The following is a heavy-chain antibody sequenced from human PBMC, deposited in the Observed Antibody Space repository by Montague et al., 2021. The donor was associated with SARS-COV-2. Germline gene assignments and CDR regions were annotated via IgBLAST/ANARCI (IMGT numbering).Heavy chain of an antibody. V-gene: IGHV6-1*01. CDR1: GDSVVELRRR. D-gene: IGHD3-9*01. Sequence: CAISGDSVVELRRRSEEHTSALQSHSDLLGRTYFKTKKDSDYAESVKRRLVITPDTSKNQVSLQLNSVIPEDTAVYFCASSGITLTGLDAFVIWGQGTMVTVSS. J-gene: IGHJ3*02. CDR3: ASSGITLTGLDAFVI. CDR2: TYFKTKKDS.